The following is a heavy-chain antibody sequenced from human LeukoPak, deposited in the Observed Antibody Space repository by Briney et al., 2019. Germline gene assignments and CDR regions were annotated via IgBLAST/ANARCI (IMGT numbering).Heavy chain of an antibody. J-gene: IGHJ3*02. D-gene: IGHD3-22*01. V-gene: IGHV3-20*04. Sequence: GGSLGLSCAASGFTFDDYGMSWGRQAPGKGLEWVSGINWNGGSTGYADSVKGRFTISRDNAKNSLYLQMNSLRAEDTALYYCARDKAHRYYYDSSGYYYDAFDIWGQGTMVTVSS. CDR3: ARDKAHRYYYDSSGYYYDAFDI. CDR1: GFTFDDYG. CDR2: INWNGGST.